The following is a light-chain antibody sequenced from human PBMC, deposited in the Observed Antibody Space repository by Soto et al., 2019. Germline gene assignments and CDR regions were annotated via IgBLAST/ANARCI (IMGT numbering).Light chain of an antibody. Sequence: DIVMTQSPDSLAVSLGERATINCKSSQSGLYSSNKNNYLAWYQQKPGQPPKLLIYWASTRESGVPDRFSGSGSGTDFTLTISSLQAEDVAVYYCQQYYSNPRTLGRGTRLEIK. V-gene: IGKV4-1*01. CDR2: WAS. J-gene: IGKJ2*01. CDR3: QQYYSNPRT. CDR1: QSGLYSSNKNNY.